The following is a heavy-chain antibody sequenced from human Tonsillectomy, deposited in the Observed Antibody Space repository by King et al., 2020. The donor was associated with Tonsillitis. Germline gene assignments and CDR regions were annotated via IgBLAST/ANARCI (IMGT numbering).Heavy chain of an antibody. V-gene: IGHV4-38-2*01. J-gene: IGHJ4*02. CDR3: ARVGYYYGSEALDY. Sequence: QLQESGPGLVKPSETLSLTCDVSGYSISSGYYWGWIRQPPGKGLEWIGSIYHSGSTYYNPSLKSRVTISVDTSKNQFSLKLSSVTAADTAVYYCARVGYYYGSEALDYWGQGTPVTVSS. CDR1: GYSISSGYY. D-gene: IGHD3-10*01. CDR2: IYHSGST.